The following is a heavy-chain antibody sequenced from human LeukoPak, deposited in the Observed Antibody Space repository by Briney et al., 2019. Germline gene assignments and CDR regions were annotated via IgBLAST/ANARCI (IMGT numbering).Heavy chain of an antibody. CDR3: ARVPYDYVWGSYRYRGSWFDP. J-gene: IGHJ5*02. CDR1: GGTFSSYA. Sequence: ASVKVSCKASGGTFSSYAISWVRQAPGQGLEWMGGIIPIFGTANYAQKFQGRVTITADESTSTAYMELSSLRSEDTAVYYCARVPYDYVWGSYRYRGSWFDPWGQGTLVTVSS. D-gene: IGHD3-16*02. CDR2: IIPIFGTA. V-gene: IGHV1-69*13.